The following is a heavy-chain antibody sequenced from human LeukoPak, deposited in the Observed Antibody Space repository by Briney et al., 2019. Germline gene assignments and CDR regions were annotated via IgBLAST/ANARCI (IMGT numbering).Heavy chain of an antibody. CDR1: AGSVSGSSYS. V-gene: IGHV4-39*01. J-gene: IGHJ5*02. Sequence: SETLSLTCTVSAGSVSGSSYSWGWIRQPPGKGLEWIETIYFTGNTYYSPSLKSRVTISVDTSKNQFSLKLSSMTAADTAVYYCARHGLISSGWSHWFDPWGQGTLVTVSS. CDR3: ARHGLISSGWSHWFDP. D-gene: IGHD6-13*01. CDR2: IYFTGNT.